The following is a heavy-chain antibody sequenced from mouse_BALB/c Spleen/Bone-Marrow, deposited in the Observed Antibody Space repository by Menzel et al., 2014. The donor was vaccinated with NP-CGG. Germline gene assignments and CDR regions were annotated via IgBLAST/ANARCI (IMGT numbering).Heavy chain of an antibody. D-gene: IGHD1-1*01. CDR2: MLPGSGST. V-gene: IGHV1-9*01. J-gene: IGHJ1*01. Sequence: VNVVESGAELMKPGASVKISCKATGYTFSSYWIDWVKQRPGHGLEWIGEMLPGSGSTNYNEKFKGKATFTADTSSNTAYMQLSSLTPEDSAVYYCAREDGLWYFDVWGAGTTVTVSS. CDR3: AREDGLWYFDV. CDR1: GYTFSSYW.